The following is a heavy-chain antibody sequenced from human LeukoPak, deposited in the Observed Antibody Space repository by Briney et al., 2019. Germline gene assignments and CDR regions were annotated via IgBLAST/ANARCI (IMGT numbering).Heavy chain of an antibody. Sequence: SETLSLTCTVSGGSISSSGYYWGWIRQPPGKGLEWIGSIYHSGSTYYNPSLKSRVTISVDTSKNQFSLKLSSVTAADTAVYYCARRNDGLFDYWGQGTLVTVSS. J-gene: IGHJ4*02. CDR2: IYHSGST. CDR1: GGSISSSGYY. V-gene: IGHV4-39*07. D-gene: IGHD1-1*01. CDR3: ARRNDGLFDY.